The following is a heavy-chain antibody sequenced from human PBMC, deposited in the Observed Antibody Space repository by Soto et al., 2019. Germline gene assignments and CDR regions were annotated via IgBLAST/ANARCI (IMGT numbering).Heavy chain of an antibody. V-gene: IGHV4-59*01. Sequence: SETLSLTCTVSGGSISSYYWSWIRQPPGKGLEWIGYIYYSGSTNYNPSLKSRVTISVDTSKNQFSLKLSSVTAADTAVYYCARYYYDSSGYYPETSWVDPWGQGTLVTVSS. CDR2: IYYSGST. J-gene: IGHJ5*02. CDR1: GGSISSYY. D-gene: IGHD3-22*01. CDR3: ARYYYDSSGYYPETSWVDP.